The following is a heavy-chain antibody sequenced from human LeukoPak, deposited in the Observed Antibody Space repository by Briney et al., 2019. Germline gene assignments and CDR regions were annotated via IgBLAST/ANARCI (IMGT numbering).Heavy chain of an antibody. Sequence: ASVNVSCKASGHTFTGYYMHWVRQAPGQGLEWMGWINPNSGGTNYAQKFQGRVTMTRDTSISTAYMELSRLRSDDTAVYYCARKLGYCSSTSCYTAPNAFDIWGQGTMVTVSS. D-gene: IGHD2-2*02. V-gene: IGHV1-2*02. CDR1: GHTFTGYY. J-gene: IGHJ3*02. CDR2: INPNSGGT. CDR3: ARKLGYCSSTSCYTAPNAFDI.